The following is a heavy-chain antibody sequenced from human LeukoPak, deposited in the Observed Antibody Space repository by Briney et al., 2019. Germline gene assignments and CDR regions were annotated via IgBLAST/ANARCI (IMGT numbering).Heavy chain of an antibody. CDR2: INPNSGGT. CDR1: GYTFTGYY. V-gene: IGHV1-2*02. D-gene: IGHD2-2*01. CDR3: ARGEVVVVPAATQNY. Sequence: GASVKVSCKASGYTFTGYYMHWVRQAPGQGLEWMGWINPNSGGTNYAQKFQGRVTMTRDTSISTAYMELSRLRSDDTAVYYCARGEVVVVPAATQNYWGQGTLVTVSS. J-gene: IGHJ4*02.